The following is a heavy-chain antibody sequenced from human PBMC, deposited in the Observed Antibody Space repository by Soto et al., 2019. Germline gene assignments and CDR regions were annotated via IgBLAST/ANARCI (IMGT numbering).Heavy chain of an antibody. CDR1: GYIFTKYG. CDR3: ARLQLGGDRMLNWFDP. Sequence: QVQVVQSGPELKKPGASVKVSCKAQGYIFTKYGIGWVRQAPGHGLEWMGLINVYNGDRKVAQKFQDRVSMTDDTATDTAYKEVKGLRSGDTAVYYCARLQLGGDRMLNWFDPWGQGTLVTVSS. CDR2: INVYNGDR. D-gene: IGHD2-21*02. J-gene: IGHJ5*02. V-gene: IGHV1-18*01.